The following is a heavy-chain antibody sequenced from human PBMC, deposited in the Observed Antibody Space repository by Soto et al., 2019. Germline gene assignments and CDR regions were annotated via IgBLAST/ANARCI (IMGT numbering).Heavy chain of an antibody. V-gene: IGHV4-31*03. D-gene: IGHD6-25*01. CDR1: GGSISSGGYY. CDR3: ARDLAGSSGSPDYYYGMAV. CDR2: IYYSGST. Sequence: SETLSLTCTVSGGSISSGGYYWSWIRQHPGKGLEWIGYIYYSGSTYYNPSLKSRVTISVDTSKNQFSLKLSSVTAADTAVYYCARDLAGSSGSPDYYYGMAVWGQGTTVTVSS. J-gene: IGHJ6*02.